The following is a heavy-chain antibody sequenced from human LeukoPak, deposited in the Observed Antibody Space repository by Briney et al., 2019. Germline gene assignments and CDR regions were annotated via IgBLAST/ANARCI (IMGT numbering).Heavy chain of an antibody. D-gene: IGHD6-6*01. CDR3: ARVSHDAARSLDY. Sequence: SETLSLTCTVSGASVSDGNFYWSWVRQAAGKGLEWIGRIYSSEDTKYNPSLKSRVTISLDTSKNQLALRLTSVTAADTAVYYCARVSHDAARSLDYWGQGTLVTVSS. CDR2: IYSSEDT. J-gene: IGHJ4*02. CDR1: GASVSDGNFY. V-gene: IGHV4-61*02.